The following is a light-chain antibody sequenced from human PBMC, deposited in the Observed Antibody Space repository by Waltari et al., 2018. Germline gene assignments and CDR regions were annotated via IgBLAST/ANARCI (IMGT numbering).Light chain of an antibody. CDR1: QDITNA. Sequence: IQMTQSPSSLSGFVGDRVTISCRASQDITNALAWYPHKLGRAPKLLIYATSKLEGGVPARFSGRGSGTTYTLTIDSLQSDDSASYFCQQYFSVPLTFGGGSKIEI. CDR2: ATS. V-gene: IGKV1-NL1*01. CDR3: QQYFSVPLT. J-gene: IGKJ4*01.